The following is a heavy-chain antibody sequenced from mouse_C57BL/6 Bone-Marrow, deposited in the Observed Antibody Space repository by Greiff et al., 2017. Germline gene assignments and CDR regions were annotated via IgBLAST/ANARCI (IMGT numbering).Heavy chain of an antibody. D-gene: IGHD1-1*01. CDR1: GYTFTSYG. V-gene: IGHV1-81*01. CDR3: ARWGYYGSSCYFDY. Sequence: QVQLQQSGAELARPGASVKLSCKASGYTFTSYGISWVKQRTGQGLEWIGEIYPRSGNTYYNEKFKGKATLTADKSSSTAYMELRSLTSEDSAVYFCARWGYYGSSCYFDYGGQGTTLTVSS. CDR2: IYPRSGNT. J-gene: IGHJ2*01.